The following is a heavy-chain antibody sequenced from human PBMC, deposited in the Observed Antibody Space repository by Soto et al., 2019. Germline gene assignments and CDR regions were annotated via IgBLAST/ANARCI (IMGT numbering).Heavy chain of an antibody. CDR2: INSDGSRT. CDR1: GFTFSTYW. Sequence: EVQLVESGGGLVQPGGSLRLSCAASGFTFSTYWMHWVRQVPGKGLVWVSRINSDGSRTNYGDSVRGRFTTSRDNAKNPLYLEMNSLRAEDTAVYFCARIGTGYYYMDVWGKGTTVTVSS. J-gene: IGHJ6*03. D-gene: IGHD1-1*01. CDR3: ARIGTGYYYMDV. V-gene: IGHV3-74*01.